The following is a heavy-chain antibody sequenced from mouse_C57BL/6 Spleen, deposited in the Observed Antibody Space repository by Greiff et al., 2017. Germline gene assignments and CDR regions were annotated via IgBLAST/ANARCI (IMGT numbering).Heavy chain of an antibody. CDR3: AGAQMYYYGSSYAYYFDY. D-gene: IGHD1-1*01. V-gene: IGHV5-4*03. J-gene: IGHJ2*01. Sequence: EVMLVESGGGLVKPGGSLKLSCAASGFTFSSYAMSWVRQTPEKRLEWVATISDGGSYTYYPDNVKGRFTISIDNAKNNLYLQMSHLKSEETAMYYCAGAQMYYYGSSYAYYFDYWGQGTTLTVSS. CDR2: ISDGGSYT. CDR1: GFTFSSYA.